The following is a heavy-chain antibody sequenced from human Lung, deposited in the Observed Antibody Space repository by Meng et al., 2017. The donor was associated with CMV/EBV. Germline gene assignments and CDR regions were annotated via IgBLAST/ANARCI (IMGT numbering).Heavy chain of an antibody. CDR1: GFTFGDYA. CDR2: IRSKAYGGTT. J-gene: IGHJ5*02. CDR3: TREPYYYDSSGYYYGFDP. V-gene: IGHV3-49*04. Sequence: GESXKISXTASGFTFGDYAMSWVRQAPGKGLEWVGFIRSKAYGGTTEYAASVKGRFTISRDDSKSIAYLQMNSLKTEDTAVYYCTREPYYYDSSGYYYGFDPWGQGTXVTVSS. D-gene: IGHD3-22*01.